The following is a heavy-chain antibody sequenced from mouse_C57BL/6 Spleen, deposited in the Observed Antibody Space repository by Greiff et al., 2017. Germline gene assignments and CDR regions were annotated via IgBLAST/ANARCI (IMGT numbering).Heavy chain of an antibody. V-gene: IGHV1-12*01. CDR3: ARVGHYAMDY. CDR2: IYPGNGDT. CDR1: GYTFTSYN. Sequence: LQQSGAELVRPGASVKMSCKASGYTFTSYNMNWVKQTPRQGLEWIGAIYPGNGDTSYNQKFKGKATLTVDKSSSTAYMQLSSLTSEDSAVYFCARVGHYAMDYWGQGTSVTVSS. J-gene: IGHJ4*01.